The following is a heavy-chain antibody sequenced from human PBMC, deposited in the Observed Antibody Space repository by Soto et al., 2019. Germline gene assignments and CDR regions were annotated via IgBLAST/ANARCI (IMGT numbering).Heavy chain of an antibody. V-gene: IGHV3-30-3*01. D-gene: IGHD2-15*01. Sequence: QVQLVESGGGVVQPGRSLRLSCAASGFTFSSYAMHWVRQAPGKGLEWVAVISYDGSNKYYADSVKGRFTISRDNSKNTLYLQMTSLSAEDTAVYYCARMASFYCSGGSCYPTCGMDVWGQGTTVTVSS. CDR3: ARMASFYCSGGSCYPTCGMDV. CDR1: GFTFSSYA. J-gene: IGHJ6*02. CDR2: ISYDGSNK.